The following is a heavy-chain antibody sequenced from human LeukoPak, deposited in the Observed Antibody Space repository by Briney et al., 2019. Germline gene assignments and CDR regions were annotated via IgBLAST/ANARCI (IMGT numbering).Heavy chain of an antibody. J-gene: IGHJ6*02. D-gene: IGHD3-10*01. CDR1: GFTFSSYS. V-gene: IGHV3-48*04. CDR2: ISSSSSTI. Sequence: GGSLRLSCAASGFTFSSYSMNWVRQAPGKGLEWVSYISSSSSTIYYADSVKGRFTISRDNAKNSLYLQMNSLRAEDTAVYYCARERESSDVWGQGTTVTVSS. CDR3: ARERESSDV.